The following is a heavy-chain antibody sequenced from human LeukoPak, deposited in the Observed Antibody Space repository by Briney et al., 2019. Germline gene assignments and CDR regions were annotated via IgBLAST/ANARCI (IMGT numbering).Heavy chain of an antibody. CDR2: ISAYNGNT. V-gene: IGHV1-18*01. CDR3: ARDQDYYDSSGYYIPNWFDP. CDR1: GGTFSSSA. Sequence: ASVKVSCKASGGTFSSSAISWVRQAPGQGLEWMGWISAYNGNTNYAQKLQGRVTMTTDTSTSTAYMELRSLRSDDTAVYYCARDQDYYDSSGYYIPNWFDPWGQGTLVTVSS. D-gene: IGHD3-22*01. J-gene: IGHJ5*02.